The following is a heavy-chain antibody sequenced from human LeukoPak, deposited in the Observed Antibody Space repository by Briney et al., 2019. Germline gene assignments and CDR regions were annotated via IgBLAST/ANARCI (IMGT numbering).Heavy chain of an antibody. CDR3: ARWRYDFWSGYFYYYYYMDV. J-gene: IGHJ6*03. V-gene: IGHV1-18*01. Sequence: ASVKVSCKASGYTFTSYGISWVRQAPGQGLEWMGWISAYNGNTNYAQKLQGRVTVTTDTSTSTAYMELRSLRSDDTAVYYCARWRYDFWSGYFYYYYYMDVWGKGTTVTVSS. D-gene: IGHD3-3*01. CDR2: ISAYNGNT. CDR1: GYTFTSYG.